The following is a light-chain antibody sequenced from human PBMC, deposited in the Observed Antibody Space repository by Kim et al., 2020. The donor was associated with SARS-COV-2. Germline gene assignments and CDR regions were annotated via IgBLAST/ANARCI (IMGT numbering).Light chain of an antibody. CDR3: LQRHDWPLT. CDR2: DGS. V-gene: IGKV3-11*01. J-gene: IGKJ4*01. Sequence: LSPGERATLSCRASQSSNSDLGWYQQMPGQAPRLLIWDGSNRATGTPARFSGSGSGTDFTLTITSLEREDFAVYYCLQRHDWPLTFGGGTKVDIK. CDR1: QSSNSD.